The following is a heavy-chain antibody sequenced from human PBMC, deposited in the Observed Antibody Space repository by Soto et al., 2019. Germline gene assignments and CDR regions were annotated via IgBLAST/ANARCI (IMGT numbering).Heavy chain of an antibody. Sequence: QVQLVESGGGVVQPGRSLRLSCAASGFTFSSYAMHWVRQAPGKGLEWVAVISYDGSNKYYADSVKGRFTISRDNSKNTLYLQMNSLRAEDTAVYYCARDQDSQGYSYAAYFDYWGQGTLVTVSS. CDR2: ISYDGSNK. V-gene: IGHV3-30-3*01. CDR1: GFTFSSYA. J-gene: IGHJ4*02. D-gene: IGHD5-18*01. CDR3: ARDQDSQGYSYAAYFDY.